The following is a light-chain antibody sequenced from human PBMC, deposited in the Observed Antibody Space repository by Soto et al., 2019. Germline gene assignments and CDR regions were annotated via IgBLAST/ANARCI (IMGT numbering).Light chain of an antibody. J-gene: IGLJ3*02. CDR2: EVS. Sequence: QSALTQPASVSGSPGQSITISCTGTRSDVGGYNYVSWYQQHPGKAPKLMIYEVSNRPSGVSNRFSGSKSGNTASLTISGLQAEDEADYYCSSYTSSSTAWVFGGGTKLTVL. V-gene: IGLV2-14*01. CDR3: SSYTSSSTAWV. CDR1: RSDVGGYNY.